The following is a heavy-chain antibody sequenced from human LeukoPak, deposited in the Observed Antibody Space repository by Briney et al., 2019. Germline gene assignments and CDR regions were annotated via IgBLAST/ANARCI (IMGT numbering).Heavy chain of an antibody. CDR1: GGSFSGYY. CDR2: INHSGST. J-gene: IGHJ5*02. CDR3: ARRGYQMVRGRLWFDP. Sequence: SETLSLTCAVYGGSFSGYYWSWIRQPPGKGLEWIGEINHSGSTNYNPSLKSRVTISVDTSKNQFSLKLSSVTAADTAVYYCARRGYQMVRGRLWFDPWGQGTLVTASS. V-gene: IGHV4-34*01. D-gene: IGHD3-10*01.